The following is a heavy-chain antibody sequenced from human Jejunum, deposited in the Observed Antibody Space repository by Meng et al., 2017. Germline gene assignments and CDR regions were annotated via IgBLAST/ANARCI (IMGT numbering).Heavy chain of an antibody. Sequence: GESLKISCKVSGYIFTTYWIVWVRQMPGKGLEWMGIIYPGDSDTRYTPSFQGQVTISADESISTSYLQWSSLKASDTAIYYCATSPHMTWYSTTPFHFDYWGPGTLVTVSS. V-gene: IGHV5-51*01. CDR3: ATSPHMTWYSTTPFHFDY. CDR1: GYIFTTYW. D-gene: IGHD6-13*01. CDR2: IYPGDSDT. J-gene: IGHJ4*02.